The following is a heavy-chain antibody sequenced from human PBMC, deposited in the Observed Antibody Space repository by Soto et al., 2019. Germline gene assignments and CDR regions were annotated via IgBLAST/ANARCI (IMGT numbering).Heavy chain of an antibody. CDR2: IYYTAST. J-gene: IGHJ4*02. CDR1: GSSISPFY. CDR3: TRVGGYYGDDPNFDY. Sequence: PSETLSLTCTVSGSSISPFYWSWIRQPPGKGLEWIGYIYYTASTKYNPSLKNRVTLLLEPTRNQLSRKLSAVSVADTAGYCCTRVGGYYGDDPNFDYWGPGTLVTVSS. D-gene: IGHD4-17*01. V-gene: IGHV4-59*01.